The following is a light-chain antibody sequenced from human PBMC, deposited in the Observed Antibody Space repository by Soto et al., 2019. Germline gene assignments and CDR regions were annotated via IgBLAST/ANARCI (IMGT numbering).Light chain of an antibody. CDR1: QTISSW. CDR3: QQYNNSST. CDR2: DAS. V-gene: IGKV1-5*01. J-gene: IGKJ1*01. Sequence: IQMTQSPSTLSGSVGDRVTITCRASQTISSWLAWYQQKPGKAPKLLIYDASTLESGVPTRFSGSGSGTEFTLTISILHPDDFATYYCQQYNNSSTFGQGTKVDI.